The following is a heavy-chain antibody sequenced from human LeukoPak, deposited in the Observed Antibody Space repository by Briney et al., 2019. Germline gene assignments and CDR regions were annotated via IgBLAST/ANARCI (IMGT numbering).Heavy chain of an antibody. CDR1: GFTFSSYG. CDR2: ISYDGSNK. CDR3: AKGSYCSGGSCYYYYYGMDV. V-gene: IGHV3-30*18. Sequence: GGSLRLSCAASGFTFSSYGMHCVRQAPGKGLEWVAVISYDGSNKHYADSVKGRFTISRDNSKNTLYLHMNSLRGEDTAVYYCAKGSYCSGGSCYYYYYGMDVWGKGTTVTVSS. D-gene: IGHD2-15*01. J-gene: IGHJ6*04.